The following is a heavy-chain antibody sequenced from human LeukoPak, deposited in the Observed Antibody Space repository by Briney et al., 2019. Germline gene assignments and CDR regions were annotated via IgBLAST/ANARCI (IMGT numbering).Heavy chain of an antibody. CDR2: INGDESTT. Sequence: PGGSLRLSCAASGFSFRSCWMHWVRQAPGKELVWVSRINGDESTTNYADSVRGRFTISRDNAKNTLYLQMNSLRADDSAVCFCASLVGGYYPPVEAFDVWGQGTMVTVSS. CDR3: ASLVGGYYPPVEAFDV. CDR1: GFSFRSCW. V-gene: IGHV3-74*01. J-gene: IGHJ3*01. D-gene: IGHD3-3*01.